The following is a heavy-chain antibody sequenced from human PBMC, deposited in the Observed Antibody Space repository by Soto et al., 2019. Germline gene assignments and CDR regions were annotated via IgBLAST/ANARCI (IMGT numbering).Heavy chain of an antibody. CDR3: ARDNSGYSRADY. Sequence: QVQLQESGPGLVKPSQTLSLTCTVSGGSITSGDYYWSWIRQPPGKGLEWIGYISHSGATFYNPSLKSRVTISVDTPKNQFSLMLSSVTAADTAVYYCARDNSGYSRADYWGQGTLVTVSS. V-gene: IGHV4-30-4*01. J-gene: IGHJ4*02. D-gene: IGHD3-22*01. CDR2: ISHSGAT. CDR1: GGSITSGDYY.